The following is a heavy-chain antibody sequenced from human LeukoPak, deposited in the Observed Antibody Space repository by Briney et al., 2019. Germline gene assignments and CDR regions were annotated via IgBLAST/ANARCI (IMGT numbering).Heavy chain of an antibody. D-gene: IGHD5-18*01. Sequence: KPGGSLRLSCAASGFTFSSYSMNWVRQAPGKGLEWVSSISSSSSYIYYADSVKGRFTISRDNAKNSLYLQMNSLRAEDTAVYYCARDTAMVWGAFDYWGQGTLVTASS. J-gene: IGHJ4*02. V-gene: IGHV3-21*01. CDR3: ARDTAMVWGAFDY. CDR1: GFTFSSYS. CDR2: ISSSSSYI.